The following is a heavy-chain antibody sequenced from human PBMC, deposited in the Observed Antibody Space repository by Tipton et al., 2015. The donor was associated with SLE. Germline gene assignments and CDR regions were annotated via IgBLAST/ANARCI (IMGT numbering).Heavy chain of an antibody. V-gene: IGHV4-39*07. CDR3: AKGSQRGYCSGGSCYPDY. CDR2: IYYSGST. J-gene: IGHJ4*02. D-gene: IGHD2-15*01. CDR1: GGSISSSSYY. Sequence: TLSLTCTVSGGSISSSSYYWGWIRQPPGKGLEWIGIIYYSGSTNYNPSLKSRVTISVDTSKNQFSLKLSSVTAADTAVYYCAKGSQRGYCSGGSCYPDYWGQGTPVTVSS.